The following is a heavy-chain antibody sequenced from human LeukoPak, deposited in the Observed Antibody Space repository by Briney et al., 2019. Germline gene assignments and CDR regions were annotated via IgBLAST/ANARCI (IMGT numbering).Heavy chain of an antibody. CDR1: GFIFRSYA. Sequence: GGSLRLSCVGSGFIFRSYAVTWVRQAPGKGLEWVSSITANGDATYYADSVKGRFTISRDNSKNTLYLQMSSLRAEDTAVYYCARDLGGNYYDSSGSFGYWGQGTLVTVSS. CDR2: ITANGDAT. CDR3: ARDLGGNYYDSSGSFGY. V-gene: IGHV3-23*01. J-gene: IGHJ4*02. D-gene: IGHD3-22*01.